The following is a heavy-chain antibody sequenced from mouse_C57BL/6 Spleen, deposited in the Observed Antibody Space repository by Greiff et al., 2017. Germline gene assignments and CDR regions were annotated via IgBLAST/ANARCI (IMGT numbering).Heavy chain of an antibody. CDR1: GYTFTNYW. J-gene: IGHJ4*01. V-gene: IGHV1-63*01. Sequence: VKLVESGAELVRPGTSVKMSCKASGYTFTNYWIGWAKQRPGHGLEWIGDIYPGGGYTNYNEKFKGKATLTADKSSSTAYMQFSSLTSEDSAIYYCARFGLYAMDYWGQGTSVTVSS. CDR3: ARFGLYAMDY. CDR2: IYPGGGYT.